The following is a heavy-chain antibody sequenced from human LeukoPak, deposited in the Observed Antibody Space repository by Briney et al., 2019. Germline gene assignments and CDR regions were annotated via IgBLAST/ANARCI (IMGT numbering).Heavy chain of an antibody. J-gene: IGHJ4*02. V-gene: IGHV3-30*03. CDR3: ATSRDFYDTSGYYPYYFDC. D-gene: IGHD3-22*01. CDR2: ISYGGSNK. Sequence: TGGSLRLSCAASGFTFSSYGMHWVRQAPGKGLEWVAVISYGGSNKYYADSVKGRFTISRDNSKNTLYLQMNSLRTEDTAVYYCATSRDFYDTSGYYPYYFDCWGQGTLVTVSS. CDR1: GFTFSSYG.